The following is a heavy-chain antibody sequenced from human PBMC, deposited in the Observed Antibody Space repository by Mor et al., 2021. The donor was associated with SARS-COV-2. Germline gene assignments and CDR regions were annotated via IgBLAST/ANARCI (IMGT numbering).Heavy chain of an antibody. Sequence: VTISVDTSKNQFSLKLSSVTAADTAVYYCARRRRGSHWCFDYWGQGTLVT. D-gene: IGHD2-8*02. V-gene: IGHV4-59*08. CDR3: ARRRRGSHWCFDY. J-gene: IGHJ4*02.